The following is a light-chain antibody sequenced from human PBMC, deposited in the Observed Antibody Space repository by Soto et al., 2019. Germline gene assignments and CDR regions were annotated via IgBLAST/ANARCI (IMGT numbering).Light chain of an antibody. CDR1: SSNIGSNY. Sequence: VLTQPPSASGTPGQRVTISCSGSSSNIGSNYVYWYQQLPGTAPKLLIYRNNRRPSGVPDRFSGSKSGTSASLAISGLRSEDEADYYCVAWDDSLSPHVVFGGGTKVTVL. CDR2: RNN. V-gene: IGLV1-47*01. J-gene: IGLJ2*01. CDR3: VAWDDSLSPHVV.